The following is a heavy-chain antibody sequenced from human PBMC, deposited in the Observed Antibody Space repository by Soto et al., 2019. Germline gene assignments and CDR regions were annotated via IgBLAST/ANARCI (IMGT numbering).Heavy chain of an antibody. J-gene: IGHJ4*02. CDR3: AKDSLASIAAGEIDY. Sequence: ESGGGLVQPGRSLRLSCAASGFTFDDYAMHWFRQAPGKGLEWVSGSSWNSGSIGYADSVKGRFTISRDNAKNSLYLQMNSLRAEDTALYYCAKDSLASIAAGEIDYWGQGTLVTVSS. D-gene: IGHD6-6*01. CDR2: SSWNSGSI. CDR1: GFTFDDYA. V-gene: IGHV3-9*01.